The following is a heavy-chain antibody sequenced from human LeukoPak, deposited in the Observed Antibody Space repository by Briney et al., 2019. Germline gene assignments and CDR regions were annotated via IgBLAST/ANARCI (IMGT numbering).Heavy chain of an antibody. CDR3: ARGRLKQLWLNDWFDP. J-gene: IGHJ5*02. CDR2: ISAYNGNT. V-gene: IGHV1-8*02. D-gene: IGHD5-18*01. Sequence: ASVKVSCKASGGTFSSYAISWVRQAPGQGREWMGWISAYNGNTNYAQKLQGRVTMTRNTSISTAYMELSSLRSEDTAVYYCARGRLKQLWLNDWFDPWGPGTLVTVSS. CDR1: GGTFSSYA.